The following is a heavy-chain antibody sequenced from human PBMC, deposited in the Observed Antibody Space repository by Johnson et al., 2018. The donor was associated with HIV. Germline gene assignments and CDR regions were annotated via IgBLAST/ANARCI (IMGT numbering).Heavy chain of an antibody. Sequence: QVQLVESGGGVIQPGRSLRLSCAASAFTFRTYSMHWVRQPPGKGLEWVAAISYVETNKYYADSVKGRFTISRDNSKNTLFLQINSLIVGDTAVYFCTRDLRTRSFDIWGQGTMVTVSS. J-gene: IGHJ3*02. CDR3: TRDLRTRSFDI. CDR1: AFTFRTYS. CDR2: ISYVETNK. V-gene: IGHV3-30-3*01. D-gene: IGHD1-1*01.